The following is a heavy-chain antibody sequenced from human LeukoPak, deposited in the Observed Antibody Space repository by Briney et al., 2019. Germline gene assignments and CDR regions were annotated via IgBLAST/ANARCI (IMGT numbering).Heavy chain of an antibody. V-gene: IGHV4-59*01. CDR2: IYYSGST. CDR3: ARVYAVTATDI. J-gene: IGHJ3*02. CDR1: GGSISSYY. D-gene: IGHD2-21*02. Sequence: SETLSLTCTVSGGSISSYYWSWIRQPPGKGLEWIGYIYYSGSTNYNPSLKSRVTISVDTFKNQFSLKLSSVTAADTAVYYCARVYAVTATDIWGQGTMVTVSS.